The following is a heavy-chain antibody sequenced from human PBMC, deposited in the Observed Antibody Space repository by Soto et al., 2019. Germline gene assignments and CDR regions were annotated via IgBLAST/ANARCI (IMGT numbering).Heavy chain of an antibody. V-gene: IGHV3-33*01. CDR1: GFRFRDYG. CDR3: ARAPSAAGTVGFDF. J-gene: IGHJ4*02. Sequence: QVQLVQSGGGVVQPGRSLRLSCETSGFRFRDYGTHWVRQAPGKGLEWVAVIWHDGSNKHYADSVKGRFTVSRDNSKSTLFLQMDTLRAEDTAVYYCARAPSAAGTVGFDFWGQGTPVTVSS. D-gene: IGHD1-1*01. CDR2: IWHDGSNK.